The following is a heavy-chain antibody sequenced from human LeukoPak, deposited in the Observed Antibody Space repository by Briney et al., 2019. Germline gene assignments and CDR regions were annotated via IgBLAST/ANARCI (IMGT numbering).Heavy chain of an antibody. CDR3: AIRYSSSWYSFGY. J-gene: IGHJ4*02. Sequence: GGSLRLSCAASGFTFSNFAMSWVRQAPGKGLEWVSVINGGGVNTYYADSVKGRFTISRDNSKNTLYLQMNSLRAEDTAVYYCAIRYSSSWYSFGYWGQGTLVTVSS. CDR1: GFTFSNFA. CDR2: INGGGVNT. V-gene: IGHV3-23*01. D-gene: IGHD6-13*01.